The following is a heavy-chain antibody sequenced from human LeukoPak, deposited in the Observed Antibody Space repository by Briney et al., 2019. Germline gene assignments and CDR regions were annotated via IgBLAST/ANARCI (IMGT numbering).Heavy chain of an antibody. D-gene: IGHD3-22*01. CDR3: ATNRGYYDSSGYWHYFDY. Sequence: GASVNVSFNASGYTFTVYYMHWVRQSPGQGLEWLGWINPNSGGTNYPQKFQGRVTMTRATSMSPAYMELSRLRSDDTAVYYWATNRGYYDSSGYWHYFDYWGQGNLVTVSS. J-gene: IGHJ4*02. V-gene: IGHV1-2*02. CDR2: INPNSGGT. CDR1: GYTFTVYY.